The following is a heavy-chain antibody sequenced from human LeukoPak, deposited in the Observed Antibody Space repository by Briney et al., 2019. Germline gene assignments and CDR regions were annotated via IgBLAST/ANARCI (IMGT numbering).Heavy chain of an antibody. CDR3: AKDGAYYYGSGSYVDY. D-gene: IGHD3-10*01. CDR2: IRYDGNDK. V-gene: IGHV3-30*02. J-gene: IGHJ4*02. Sequence: GGSLRLSCAASGFTFSTYGMHWVRQAPGKGLEWVSFIRYDGNDKNYADSVRGRVTISRDNSEKTLFLQINSLRPEDTAVYYCAKDGAYYYGSGSYVDYWGQGTLVTVSS. CDR1: GFTFSTYG.